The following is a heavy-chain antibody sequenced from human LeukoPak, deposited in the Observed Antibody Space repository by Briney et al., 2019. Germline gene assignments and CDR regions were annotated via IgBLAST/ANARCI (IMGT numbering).Heavy chain of an antibody. Sequence: SVKVSCKASGGTFSSYAISWVRQAPGQGLEWMGRIIPILGIANYAQKFQGRVTITADKSTSTAYMELSSLRSEGTAVYYCARRAGDNYYYYGMDVWGQGTTVTVSS. V-gene: IGHV1-69*04. D-gene: IGHD7-27*01. J-gene: IGHJ6*02. CDR1: GGTFSSYA. CDR2: IIPILGIA. CDR3: ARRAGDNYYYYGMDV.